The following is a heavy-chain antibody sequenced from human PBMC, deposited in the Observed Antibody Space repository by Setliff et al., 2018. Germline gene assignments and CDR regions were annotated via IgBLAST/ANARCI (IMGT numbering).Heavy chain of an antibody. D-gene: IGHD3-16*01. CDR1: GGSISSYY. V-gene: IGHV4-59*01. CDR2: IYYSGST. J-gene: IGHJ4*02. CDR3: TRLRGAFDY. Sequence: TSETLSLTCTVSGGSISSYYWSWIRQPPGKRLEWIDYIYYSGSTNYNPSLESRVTISVDTSKNQFSLRLNSATAADTAVYYCTRLRGAFDYWGQGTLVTVSS.